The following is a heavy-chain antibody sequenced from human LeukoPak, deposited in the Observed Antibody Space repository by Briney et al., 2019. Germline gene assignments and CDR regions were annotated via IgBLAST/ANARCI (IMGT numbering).Heavy chain of an antibody. V-gene: IGHV3-7*01. CDR2: IMQDGSDK. CDR1: GFTFSTYW. CDR3: VRTRGWAYFHY. Sequence: GGSLRLSCAASGFTFSTYWMSWVRQAPGKGLEWVANIMQDGSDKYSVDSVRGRFTISRDNAKNSLYLQMDSLRAEDTAVYYCVRTRGWAYFHYWGQGTLVTVSS. D-gene: IGHD6-19*01. J-gene: IGHJ4*02.